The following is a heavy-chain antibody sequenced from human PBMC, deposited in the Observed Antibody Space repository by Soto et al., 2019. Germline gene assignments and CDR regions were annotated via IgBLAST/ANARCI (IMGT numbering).Heavy chain of an antibody. J-gene: IGHJ4*02. CDR3: ARGGGYCTNGVCYSFDY. Sequence: QVQLVQSGAEVKKPGASVKVSCKASGYTFTSYYMHWVRQAPGQGLEWMGIINPSGGSTSYAQKFQGRAPMTRNPSRSTVSMEGSSLRSEDTAVYYCARGGGYCTNGVCYSFDYWGQGPLVPVSS. D-gene: IGHD2-8*01. CDR1: GYTFTSYY. CDR2: INPSGGST. V-gene: IGHV1-46*03.